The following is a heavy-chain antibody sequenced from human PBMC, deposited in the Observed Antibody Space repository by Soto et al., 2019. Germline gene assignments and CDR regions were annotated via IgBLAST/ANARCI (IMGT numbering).Heavy chain of an antibody. V-gene: IGHV4-59*01. J-gene: IGHJ4*02. Sequence: TSETLSLTCTVSGGSISSYYWSWIRQPPGKGLECIGYIYYSGNTNYNPSLKSRVTISADTSKNQFSLKLSSVTAADTAVYYCARDRNNWSYFDYWGQGMLVTVSS. D-gene: IGHD1-20*01. CDR3: ARDRNNWSYFDY. CDR1: GGSISSYY. CDR2: IYYSGNT.